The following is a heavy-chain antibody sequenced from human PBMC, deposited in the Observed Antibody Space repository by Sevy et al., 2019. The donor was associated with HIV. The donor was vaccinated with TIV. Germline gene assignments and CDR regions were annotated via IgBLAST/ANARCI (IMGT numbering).Heavy chain of an antibody. Sequence: GGSLRLSCAASGFTFDSYPMHWVRQAPGKGLEWVAGISGSGGSTYYADSVKGRFTISRDNSKNTLYLQMNSLRAEDTAVYYCAKAPNGYYGSGREGYYFDYWGQGTLVTVSS. D-gene: IGHD3-10*01. J-gene: IGHJ4*02. CDR2: ISGSGGST. V-gene: IGHV3-23*01. CDR3: AKAPNGYYGSGREGYYFDY. CDR1: GFTFDSYP.